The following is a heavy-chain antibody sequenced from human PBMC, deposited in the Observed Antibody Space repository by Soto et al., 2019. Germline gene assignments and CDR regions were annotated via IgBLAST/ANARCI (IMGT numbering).Heavy chain of an antibody. J-gene: IGHJ6*02. CDR2: ISGSGSST. CDR3: AKGGVTSSYYYAMDV. V-gene: IGHV3-23*01. CDR1: GFTFSDYA. Sequence: EVQLLESGGVLVQPGRSLRLSCAASGFTFSDYAMTWVRQAPGKGLEWVSAISGSGSSTYYAESVKGRFTISRDNLKNTVDLQMNSLSAEDTAVYYCAKGGVTSSYYYAMDVWGQGTTVTVSS. D-gene: IGHD2-2*01.